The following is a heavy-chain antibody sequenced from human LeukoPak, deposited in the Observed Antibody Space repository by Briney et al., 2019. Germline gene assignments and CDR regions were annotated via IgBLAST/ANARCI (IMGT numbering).Heavy chain of an antibody. V-gene: IGHV3-7*03. CDR1: GFTFSSYW. D-gene: IGHD3-9*01. Sequence: GGSLRLSCAAYGFTFSSYWMSWVRQAPGKGLEWVANIKQDGSEKYYVDSVKGRFTISRDNAKNSLYLQMNSLRAEDTAVYYCARGRLLRYFDWLLPLYYFDYWGQGTLVTVSS. CDR3: ARGRLLRYFDWLLPLYYFDY. CDR2: IKQDGSEK. J-gene: IGHJ4*02.